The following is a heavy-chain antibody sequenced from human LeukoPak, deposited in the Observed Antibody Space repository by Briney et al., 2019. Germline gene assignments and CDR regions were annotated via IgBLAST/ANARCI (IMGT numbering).Heavy chain of an antibody. CDR2: INPNSGGT. J-gene: IGHJ4*02. V-gene: IGHV1-2*02. D-gene: IGHD4-17*01. CDR3: ATLYGDYQLDFDY. CDR1: GYTFTGYY. Sequence: ASVKVSCKASGYTFTGYYMHWVRQAPGQGLEWMGWINPNSGGTNYAQKFQGRVTMTRDTSISTAYMELSRLRSDDTAVYYCATLYGDYQLDFDYWGQGTLVTVSS.